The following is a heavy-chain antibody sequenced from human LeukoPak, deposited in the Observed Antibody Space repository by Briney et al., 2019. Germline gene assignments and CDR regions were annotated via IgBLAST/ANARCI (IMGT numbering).Heavy chain of an antibody. CDR2: IKSDGST. V-gene: IGHV3-74*01. J-gene: IGHJ1*01. CDR1: GFTFSSYW. CDR3: ARAPSEIGGYYPEYFRH. Sequence: PGGSARLSCAASGFTFSSYWMHWVRQAPGKGLVWVSRIKSDGSTRYADSVKGRFTISRDNAKNTVSLQMNSLRAEDTGVYYCARAPSEIGGYYPEYFRHWGQGTLVTVSP. D-gene: IGHD3-22*01.